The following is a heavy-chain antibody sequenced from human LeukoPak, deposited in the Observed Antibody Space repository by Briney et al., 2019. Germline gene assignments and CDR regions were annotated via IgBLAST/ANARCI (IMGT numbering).Heavy chain of an antibody. CDR3: AKDRPSGYSYGYGFY. CDR2: ISSSSSYI. D-gene: IGHD5-18*01. V-gene: IGHV3-21*01. Sequence: GGSLRLSCAASGFTFSSYSMNWDRQAPGKGLEWVSSISSSSSYIYYADSVKGRFTISRDNAKNSLYLQMNSLRAEDTAVYYCAKDRPSGYSYGYGFYWGQGTLVTVSS. CDR1: GFTFSSYS. J-gene: IGHJ4*02.